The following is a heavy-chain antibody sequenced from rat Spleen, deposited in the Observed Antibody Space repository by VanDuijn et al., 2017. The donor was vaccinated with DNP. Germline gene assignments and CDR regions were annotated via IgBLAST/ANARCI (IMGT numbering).Heavy chain of an antibody. D-gene: IGHD4-3*01. J-gene: IGHJ2*01. CDR2: IMYDGIRT. V-gene: IGHV5S10*01. Sequence: EVQLVESGGGIVQSRRSLKLSCVVSGFTFSDYNMAWVRQAPNKGLEWVATIMYDGIRTYYRDSVKGRFTISRDNAKSTLYLQMNSLRSEDMATYYCIRWNSGHFDYWGQGVMVTVSS. CDR3: IRWNSGHFDY. CDR1: GFTFSDYN.